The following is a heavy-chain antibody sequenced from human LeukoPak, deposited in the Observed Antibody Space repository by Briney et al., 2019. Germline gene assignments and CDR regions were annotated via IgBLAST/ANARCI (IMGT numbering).Heavy chain of an antibody. J-gene: IGHJ4*02. CDR1: GNSIRSYS. CDR3: AAVIDY. V-gene: IGHV3-21*01. CDR2: IDYSGSYI. Sequence: GGSLRLSCVVSGNSIRSYSMNWVRQAPGKGLEWVSTIDYSGSYINYAGSLRGRFTISRDDANNSLYLQMNSPRAEDTAVYYCAAVIDYWGQGTLVTVSS.